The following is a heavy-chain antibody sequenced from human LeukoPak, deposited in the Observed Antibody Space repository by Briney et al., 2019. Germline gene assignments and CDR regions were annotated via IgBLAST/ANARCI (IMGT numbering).Heavy chain of an antibody. J-gene: IGHJ6*03. Sequence: PSETLSLTCTVSGGSISSSSYYWGWIRQPPGKGLEWIGSIYYSGSTYYNPSLKSRVTISVDTSKNQVSLKLNSLTAADTAVYYCARDAGGMVRGVIYYYYYYMDVWGKGTTVTISS. CDR1: GGSISSSSYY. CDR3: ARDAGGMVRGVIYYYYYYMDV. D-gene: IGHD3-10*01. CDR2: IYYSGST. V-gene: IGHV4-39*07.